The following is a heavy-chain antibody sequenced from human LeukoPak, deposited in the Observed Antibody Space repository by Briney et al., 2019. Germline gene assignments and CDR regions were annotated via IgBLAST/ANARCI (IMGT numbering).Heavy chain of an antibody. CDR1: GFTFSNAW. D-gene: IGHD4-17*01. Sequence: GGSMRLSCAPSGFTFSNAWMSCVRHAPGKGREWVGRIKSKTDGGTTDYAAPVKGRFTITTDDSKNKLYLQMNSLKTEDTAVYYCTRTTDYDYWYFDLWGRGTLVTVSS. J-gene: IGHJ2*01. CDR3: TRTTDYDYWYFDL. V-gene: IGHV3-15*01. CDR2: IKSKTDGGTT.